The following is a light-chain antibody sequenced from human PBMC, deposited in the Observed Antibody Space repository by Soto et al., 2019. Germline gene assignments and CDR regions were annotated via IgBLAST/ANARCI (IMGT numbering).Light chain of an antibody. CDR3: CSYAGSSTYV. V-gene: IGLV2-23*01. CDR2: EGS. J-gene: IGLJ1*01. CDR1: SSDVGSYNL. Sequence: QCVLTQPASVSGSPGQSIAISCTGTSSDVGSYNLVSWYQQHPGKAPKLMIYEGSKRPSGVSNRFSGSKSGNTASLTISGLQAEDEADYSCCSYAGSSTYVFGTGTKVTVL.